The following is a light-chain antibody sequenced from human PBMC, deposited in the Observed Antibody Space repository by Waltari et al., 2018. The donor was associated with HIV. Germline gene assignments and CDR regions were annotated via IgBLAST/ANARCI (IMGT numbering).Light chain of an antibody. CDR1: SSDVGGYNY. V-gene: IGLV2-14*01. CDR2: EVS. Sequence: QSALTQPASVSGSPGQSITISCTGTSSDVGGYNYVSRYQQHPGKAPKLLISEVSNRPSGISNRFSGSKSGNTASLTISGLQTEDEADYYCSSYTTSTTPVLFGGGTKLTVV. CDR3: SSYTTSTTPVL. J-gene: IGLJ2*01.